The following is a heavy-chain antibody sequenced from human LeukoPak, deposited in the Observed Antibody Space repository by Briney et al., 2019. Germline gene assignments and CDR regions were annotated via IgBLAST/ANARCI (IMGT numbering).Heavy chain of an antibody. J-gene: IGHJ4*02. CDR2: ISYDGSNK. Sequence: GSLRLSCAASGFFFSNYDMNWVRQAPGKGLEWVAVISYDGSNKYYADSVKGRFTISRDNSKNTLYLQMNSLRAEDTAVYYCAKSMVATMMTFDYWGQGTLVTVSS. CDR1: GFFFSNYD. V-gene: IGHV3-30*18. D-gene: IGHD5-12*01. CDR3: AKSMVATMMTFDY.